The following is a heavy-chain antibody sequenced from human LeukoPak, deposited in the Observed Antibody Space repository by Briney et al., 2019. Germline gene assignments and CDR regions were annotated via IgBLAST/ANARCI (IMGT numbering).Heavy chain of an antibody. V-gene: IGHV1-2*02. J-gene: IGHJ5*02. CDR2: INPNSGGT. Sequence: ASVKVSCKASGYTFTGYYMHWVRQAPGQGLEWMEWINPNSGGTNYAQKFQGRVTMTRDTSISTAYMELSRLRSDDTAVYYCAREYYGDYKNWFDPWGQGTLVTVSS. D-gene: IGHD4-17*01. CDR3: AREYYGDYKNWFDP. CDR1: GYTFTGYY.